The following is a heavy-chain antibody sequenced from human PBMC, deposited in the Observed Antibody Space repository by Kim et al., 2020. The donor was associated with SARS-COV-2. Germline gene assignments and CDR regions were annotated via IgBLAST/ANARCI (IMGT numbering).Heavy chain of an antibody. Sequence: YYNPSLKRRLTMSVDTSKNEFSLNLGSVTDADTAVYYCTRRSGYDGGMDVWGQGTTVTASS. CDR3: TRRSGYDGGMDV. V-gene: IGHV4-39*01. J-gene: IGHJ6*02. D-gene: IGHD2-15*01.